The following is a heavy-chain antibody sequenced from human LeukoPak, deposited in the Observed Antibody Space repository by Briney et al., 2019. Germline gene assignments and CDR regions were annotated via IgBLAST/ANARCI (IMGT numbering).Heavy chain of an antibody. D-gene: IGHD3-9*01. CDR2: IYHSGST. CDR3: ARGRLNYDILTGENRSGMEDDY. V-gene: IGHV4-4*02. CDR1: GGSISSSNW. J-gene: IGHJ4*02. Sequence: PSETLSLTCAVSGGSISSSNWWSWVRQPPGKGLEWIGEIYHSGSTNYNPSLKSRVTISVDTSKNQFSLKLSSVTAADTAVYYCARGRLNYDILTGENRSGMEDDYWGQGTLVTVSS.